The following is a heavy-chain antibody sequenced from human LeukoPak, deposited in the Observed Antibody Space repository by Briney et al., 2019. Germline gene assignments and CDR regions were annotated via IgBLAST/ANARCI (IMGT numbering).Heavy chain of an antibody. CDR3: AKETRYSSGWYGDY. V-gene: IGHV3-23*01. CDR1: RFTFSSYA. J-gene: IGHJ4*02. CDR2: ISGSGGST. Sequence: PGGSPRLSCAASRFTFSSYAMSWVRQAPGKGLEWVSTISGSGGSTYYADSVKGRFTISRDNSKNTLYLQMNSLRGEDTAVYYCAKETRYSSGWYGDYWGQGTLVTVSS. D-gene: IGHD6-19*01.